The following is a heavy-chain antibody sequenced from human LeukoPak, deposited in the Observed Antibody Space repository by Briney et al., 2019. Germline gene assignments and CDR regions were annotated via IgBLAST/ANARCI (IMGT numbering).Heavy chain of an antibody. D-gene: IGHD2-21*01. CDR2: IYYSGST. CDR3: ARGTRGALWWFDY. V-gene: IGHV4-59*01. CDR1: GGSISSYY. Sequence: PSETLSLTCTVSGGSISSYYWSWIRQPPGKGLECIGYIYYSGSTNYNPSLKSRVTISVDTSKNQFSLKLSSVTAADTAVYYCARGTRGALWWFDYWGQGTLVTVSS. J-gene: IGHJ4*02.